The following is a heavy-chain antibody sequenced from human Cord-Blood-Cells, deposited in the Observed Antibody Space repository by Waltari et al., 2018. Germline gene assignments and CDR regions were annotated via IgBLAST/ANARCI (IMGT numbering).Heavy chain of an antibody. CDR3: AGSIAAASYYFDY. Sequence: QLQLQESGPGLVKPSETLSLTCTVSGGSISSSSYYWGWIRQPPGKGLEWIGSIYYSGGTYYNPSLKSRVTIAVDTSKNQFSLKLSSVTAADTAVYYCAGSIAAASYYFDYWGQGTLVTVSS. CDR1: GGSISSSSYY. V-gene: IGHV4-39*07. D-gene: IGHD6-13*01. J-gene: IGHJ4*02. CDR2: IYYSGGT.